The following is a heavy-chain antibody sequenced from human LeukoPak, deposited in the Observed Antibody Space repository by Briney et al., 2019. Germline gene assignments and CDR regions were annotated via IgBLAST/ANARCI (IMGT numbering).Heavy chain of an antibody. CDR1: GFTFSNAW. V-gene: IGHV3-15*01. J-gene: IGHJ4*02. Sequence: GGSLRLSCAASGFTFSNAWMSWVRQAPGKGLEWVGRIKSKTDGGTTDYAAPVKGRFTISRDDSKNTLYLQMNSLKTEDTAVYYCTTRDVGGSYWWPFDYWGQGTLVTVSS. D-gene: IGHD1-26*01. CDR3: TTRDVGGSYWWPFDY. CDR2: IKSKTDGGTT.